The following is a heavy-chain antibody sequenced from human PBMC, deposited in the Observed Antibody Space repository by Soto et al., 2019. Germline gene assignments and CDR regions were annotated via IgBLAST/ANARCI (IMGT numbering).Heavy chain of an antibody. CDR2: LRESGDSA. D-gene: IGHD3-9*01. V-gene: IGHV3-23*01. CDR1: GFTFHDYG. Sequence: VHLLESGGGLVQPGGSLRLSCAASGFTFHDYGMAWVRQAPGKGLEWVSTLRESGDSAYYTDSVKGRFTISRDDSNNTLYLDMYKLRAEDTAVYYCVKLPGVFCDRNKCNRAPGFDDWGQGTLVTVSS. CDR3: VKLPGVFCDRNKCNRAPGFDD. J-gene: IGHJ4*02.